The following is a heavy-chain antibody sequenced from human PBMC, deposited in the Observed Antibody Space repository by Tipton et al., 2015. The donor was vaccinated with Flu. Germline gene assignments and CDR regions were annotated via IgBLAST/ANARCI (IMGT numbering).Heavy chain of an antibody. CDR3: VRQPYLGDYGGYFDY. CDR2: IYPGDSDT. V-gene: IGHV5-51*01. D-gene: IGHD4-17*01. Sequence: QLVQSGAEVKKPGESLKISCKGSGYSFTSYWIGWVRQMPGKGLEWMGIIYPGDSDTRYSPSFQGQVTISADKSISTAYLQRSSLKASDTAMYYCVRQPYLGDYGGYFDYWGQGTLVTVSS. CDR1: GYSFTSYW. J-gene: IGHJ4*02.